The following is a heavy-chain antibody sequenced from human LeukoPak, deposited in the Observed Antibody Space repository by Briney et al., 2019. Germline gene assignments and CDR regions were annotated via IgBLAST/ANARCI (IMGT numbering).Heavy chain of an antibody. V-gene: IGHV3-21*01. CDR2: ISSSSSYI. Sequence: GGSLRLSCAASGFTFSSYTMNWVRQAPGKGLEWVSSISSSSSYIYYADSVKGRFTISRDNAKNSLFLQMNSLRVDDTAAYYCAREPERSTGLYSDAFDMWGQGTMVTVSS. D-gene: IGHD6-19*01. J-gene: IGHJ3*02. CDR1: GFTFSSYT. CDR3: AREPERSTGLYSDAFDM.